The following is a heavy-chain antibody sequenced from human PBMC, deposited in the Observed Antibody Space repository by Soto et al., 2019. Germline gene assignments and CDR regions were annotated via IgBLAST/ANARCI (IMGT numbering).Heavy chain of an antibody. CDR3: ARDSPSLTYCGGDCYSIDF. D-gene: IGHD2-21*02. V-gene: IGHV1-2*02. J-gene: IGHJ4*02. CDR1: GYSFTDFY. CDR2: INPNSGGT. Sequence: ASVKVSCKASGYSFTDFYIHWVRQAPGQGLEWMGWINPNSGGTNYAQHFQGRATMTRDTSISTVYMELSRLRSDDTAVYYCARDSPSLTYCGGDCYSIDFWGQGTLVTVSS.